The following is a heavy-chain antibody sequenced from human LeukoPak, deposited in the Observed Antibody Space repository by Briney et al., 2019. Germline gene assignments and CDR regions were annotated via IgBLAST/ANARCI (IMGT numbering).Heavy chain of an antibody. Sequence: GRSLRLPCAASGFTFSSYGMHWVRQAPGKGLEWLAVIWYDGTNIYYADSVKGRFAISRDNSKNTLYLQMNSLRAEDTAVYYCARARNNYDSSSYSALDYWGQGTLVTVSS. CDR3: ARARNNYDSSSYSALDY. V-gene: IGHV3-33*01. CDR1: GFTFSSYG. CDR2: IWYDGTNI. D-gene: IGHD3-22*01. J-gene: IGHJ4*02.